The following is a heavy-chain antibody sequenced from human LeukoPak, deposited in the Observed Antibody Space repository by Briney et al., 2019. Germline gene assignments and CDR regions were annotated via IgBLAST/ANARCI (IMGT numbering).Heavy chain of an antibody. J-gene: IGHJ4*02. CDR3: ARGPSGGNGFSY. CDR2: IKQDGSER. V-gene: IGHV3-7*04. CDR1: GFTFSSYW. D-gene: IGHD2-15*01. Sequence: GGSLRLSCAAPGFTFSSYWMSWVRQAPGKGLEWVANIKQDGSERYYVDSVKGRFTISRDNAKNSPYLQMSSLRAEDTAVYYCARGPSGGNGFSYWGQGTLVSVSS.